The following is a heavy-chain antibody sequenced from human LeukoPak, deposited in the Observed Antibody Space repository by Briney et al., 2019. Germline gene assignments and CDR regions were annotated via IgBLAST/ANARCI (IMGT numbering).Heavy chain of an antibody. J-gene: IGHJ4*02. CDR1: GASISSYY. Sequence: PSETLSLTCTVSGASISSYYWSWIRQPPGKGLEWIGYIFYSGSTNYNPSLKTRVTMSVDPSKNQFSLKLSSMTAADTAGSCCPRSNARGTIDSWGQGTLVTVSS. CDR3: PRSNARGTIDS. CDR2: IFYSGST. D-gene: IGHD3-16*01. V-gene: IGHV4-59*08.